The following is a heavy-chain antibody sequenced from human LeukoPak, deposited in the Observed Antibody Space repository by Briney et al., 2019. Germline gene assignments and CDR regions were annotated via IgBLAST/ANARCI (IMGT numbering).Heavy chain of an antibody. CDR1: GYTFTSYG. J-gene: IGHJ3*02. D-gene: IGHD3-22*01. Sequence: GASVKVYCKASGYTFTSYGISWVRQAPGQGLEWMGWISAYNGNTNYAQKLQGRVTMTTDTSTSTAYMELRSLRSDDTAVYYCARDQPMIVVPDAFDIWGQGTMVTVSS. V-gene: IGHV1-18*01. CDR3: ARDQPMIVVPDAFDI. CDR2: ISAYNGNT.